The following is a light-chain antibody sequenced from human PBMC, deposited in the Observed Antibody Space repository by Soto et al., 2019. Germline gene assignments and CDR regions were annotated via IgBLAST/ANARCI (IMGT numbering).Light chain of an antibody. CDR2: AAS. J-gene: IGKJ1*01. Sequence: DIQMTQSPSSLSASVGDRVTITCRASQGITDYLAWYRQKPGQVPNLLIYAASTLQSGVPSRFSGSGSGTDFTLTITGLQPEDVATYYCQNYNSAPWTFGQGTKVDIK. CDR3: QNYNSAPWT. CDR1: QGITDY. V-gene: IGKV1-27*01.